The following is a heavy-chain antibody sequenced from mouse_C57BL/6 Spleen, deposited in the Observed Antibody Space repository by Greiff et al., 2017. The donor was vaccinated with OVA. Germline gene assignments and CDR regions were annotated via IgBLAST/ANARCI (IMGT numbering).Heavy chain of an antibody. CDR2: IDPNSGGT. V-gene: IGHV1-72*01. J-gene: IGHJ2*01. Sequence: VQLKQPGAELVKPGASVKLSCKASGYTFTSYWMHWVKQRPGRGLEWIGRIDPNSGGTKYNEKFKSKATLTVDKPSSTAYMQLSSLTSEDSAVYYCARRDYYGSSSLYYFDYWGQGTTLTVSS. CDR1: GYTFTSYW. D-gene: IGHD1-1*01. CDR3: ARRDYYGSSSLYYFDY.